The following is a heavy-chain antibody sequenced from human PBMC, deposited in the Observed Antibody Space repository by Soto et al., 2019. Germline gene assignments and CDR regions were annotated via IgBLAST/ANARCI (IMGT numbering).Heavy chain of an antibody. D-gene: IGHD1-7*01. CDR2: VFSSGRT. Sequence: SETLSLTCTVSGDSISNYYWSWIRQPPGKGLEWIGHVFSSGRTNYNPSLKSRVTISVDTSKNQFSLKLSSVTAADTAVYYCARVMTNYGDSEYFQPWGQGTLVTV. J-gene: IGHJ1*01. CDR1: GDSISNYY. V-gene: IGHV4-59*01. CDR3: ARVMTNYGDSEYFQP.